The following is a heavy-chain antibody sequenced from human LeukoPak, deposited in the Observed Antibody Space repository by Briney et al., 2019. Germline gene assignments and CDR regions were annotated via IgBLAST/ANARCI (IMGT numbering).Heavy chain of an antibody. V-gene: IGHV4-30-2*01. CDR1: GGSISSGGYS. Sequence: PSETLSLTCAVSGGSISSGGYSWSWLRQPPGKGLEWIGYIYHSGSTYYNPSLKSRVTISVDRSKNQFSLKLSSVTAADTAVYYCARLDYYYFDYWGQGTLVTVSS. CDR3: ARLDYYYFDY. J-gene: IGHJ4*02. CDR2: IYHSGST. D-gene: IGHD2/OR15-2a*01.